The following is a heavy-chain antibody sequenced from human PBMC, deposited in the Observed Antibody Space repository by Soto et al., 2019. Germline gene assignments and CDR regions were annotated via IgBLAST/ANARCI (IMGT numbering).Heavy chain of an antibody. CDR3: AKSNRITMIVVVDLYFDY. D-gene: IGHD3-22*01. V-gene: IGHV3-23*01. CDR2: ISGSGGST. CDR1: GFTFSSYA. J-gene: IGHJ4*02. Sequence: GGSLRLSCAASGFTFSSYAMSWVRQAPGKGLEWVSAISGSGGSTYYADSVKGRFTISRDNSKNTLYLQMNSLRDEDTAVYYCAKSNRITMIVVVDLYFDYWGQGTLVTVSS.